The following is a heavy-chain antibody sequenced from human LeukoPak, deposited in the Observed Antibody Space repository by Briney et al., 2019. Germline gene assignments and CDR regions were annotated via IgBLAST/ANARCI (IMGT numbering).Heavy chain of an antibody. CDR2: ISSNGGST. D-gene: IGHD3-10*01. CDR3: ARVRGAYYFDY. CDR1: VFTFSSYA. V-gene: IGHV3-64*01. J-gene: IGHJ4*02. Sequence: GGSLRLSCAASVFTFSSYAMHWVRQAPGKGLEYVSAISSNGGSTYYANSVKGRFTISRDNSKNTLYLQMGSLRAEDMAVYYCARVRGAYYFDYWGQGTLVTVSS.